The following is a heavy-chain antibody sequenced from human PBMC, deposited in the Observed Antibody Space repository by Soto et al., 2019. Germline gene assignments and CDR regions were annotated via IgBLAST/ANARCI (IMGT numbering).Heavy chain of an antibody. Sequence: GGSLNLSCASHRFPFTSSSMNWLYKASGKGLEWVSSISSSSSYIYYADSVKGRFTISRDNAKNSLYLQMNSLRAEDTAVYYCARDRGGMTTRFRSYYMDVWGKGT. D-gene: IGHD4-4*01. CDR3: ARDRGGMTTRFRSYYMDV. CDR1: RFPFTSSS. J-gene: IGHJ6*03. V-gene: IGHV3-21*01. CDR2: ISSSSSYI.